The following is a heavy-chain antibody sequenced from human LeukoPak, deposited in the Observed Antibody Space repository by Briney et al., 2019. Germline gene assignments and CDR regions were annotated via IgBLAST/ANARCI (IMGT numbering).Heavy chain of an antibody. J-gene: IGHJ4*02. V-gene: IGHV4-61*01. CDR1: GGSISSSGSYY. CDR3: AAEVGDYVDY. CDR2: IYYSGST. Sequence: TSETLSLTCTVSGGSISSSGSYYWSWIRQPPGKGLEWIGYIYYSGSTNYNPSLKSRVTISVDTSKNQFSLKLSSVTAADTAVYYCAAEVGDYVDYWGQGTLVTVSS. D-gene: IGHD1-26*01.